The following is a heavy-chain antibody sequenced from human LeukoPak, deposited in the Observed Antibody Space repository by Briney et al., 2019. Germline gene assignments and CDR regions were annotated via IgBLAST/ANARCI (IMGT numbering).Heavy chain of an antibody. V-gene: IGHV4-34*01. CDR1: GGSFSGYY. J-gene: IGHJ4*02. Sequence: SETLSLTCAVYGGSFSGYYWSWIRQPPGKGLEWIGEINHSGSTNYNPSPKSRVTISVDTSKNQFSLKLSSVTAADTAVYYCARSLRFLEWLLPFDYWGQGTLVTVSS. CDR3: ARSLRFLEWLLPFDY. CDR2: INHSGST. D-gene: IGHD3-3*01.